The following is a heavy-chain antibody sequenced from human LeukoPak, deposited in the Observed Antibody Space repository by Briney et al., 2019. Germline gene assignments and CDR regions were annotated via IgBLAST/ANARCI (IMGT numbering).Heavy chain of an antibody. J-gene: IGHJ4*02. CDR3: ARVLRLEPAVDY. CDR1: GGSISSSNW. D-gene: IGHD2-2*01. V-gene: IGHV4-4*02. Sequence: SGTLSLTCAVSGGSISSSNWWSWVRQPPGKGLEWIGRVYTSGSTNYNPSLKSRVNISLDTPKNQFSLKLSSVTAADTAVYYCARVLRLEPAVDYWGQGTLVTVSS. CDR2: VYTSGST.